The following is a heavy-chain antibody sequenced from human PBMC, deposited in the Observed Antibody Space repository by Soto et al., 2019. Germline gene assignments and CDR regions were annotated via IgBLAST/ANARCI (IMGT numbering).Heavy chain of an antibody. CDR1: GGSIRNNIYY. Sequence: QLQLQESGPGLVKPSETLSLTCSVSGGSIRNNIYYWGWIRQPPGKGLEWIATVHYSGSTYYTPSLKRRVTISADTSNNQFSLRLNSVTAADTAVYYCARQHYYDSSGYYTWNWGQGTLVTVSS. CDR2: VHYSGST. CDR3: ARQHYYDSSGYYTWN. J-gene: IGHJ4*02. V-gene: IGHV4-39*01. D-gene: IGHD3-22*01.